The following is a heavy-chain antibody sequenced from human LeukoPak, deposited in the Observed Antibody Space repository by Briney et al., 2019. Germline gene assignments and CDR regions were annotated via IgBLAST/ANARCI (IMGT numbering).Heavy chain of an antibody. J-gene: IGHJ3*02. V-gene: IGHV4-39*01. Sequence: SETLSLTCTVSGRSISSSSYYWGWIRRPPGKGLEWIGSIYYSGSTYYNPSLKSRVTISVDTSKNQFSLKLSSVTAADTAVYYCARTYYYDSSGYYPDAFDIWGQGTMVTVSS. CDR3: ARTYYYDSSGYYPDAFDI. CDR1: GRSISSSSYY. CDR2: IYYSGST. D-gene: IGHD3-22*01.